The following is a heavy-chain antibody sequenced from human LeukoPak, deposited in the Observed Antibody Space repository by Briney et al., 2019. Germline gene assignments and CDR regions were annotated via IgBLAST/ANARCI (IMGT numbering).Heavy chain of an antibody. V-gene: IGHV4-4*07. Sequence: SETLSLTCTVSGASITSYYWSWIRQPAGKGLEWIGRIYTSGSTNYNPSLKSRVTMSVDTSKNQFSLNLYSVTAADTAVYYCARGRSDSPAAPYGVDVWGQGTAVTVSS. CDR1: GASITSYY. CDR3: ARGRSDSPAAPYGVDV. CDR2: IYTSGST. J-gene: IGHJ6*02. D-gene: IGHD2-21*02.